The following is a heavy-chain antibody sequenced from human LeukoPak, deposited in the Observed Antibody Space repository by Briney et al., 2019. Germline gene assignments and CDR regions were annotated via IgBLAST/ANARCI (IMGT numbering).Heavy chain of an antibody. D-gene: IGHD7-27*01. V-gene: IGHV3-74*01. J-gene: IGHJ4*02. CDR1: GFTLRTFW. CDR2: ISSDGTTT. Sequence: GGPLRLPCPASGFTLRTFWMHGSRKTPGRGQGWVSRISSDGTTTHYADSVKGRFTISRDNAKNTLFLHMNSLRAEDTAVYYCNVRWGPNSDYWGQGTLVTVSS. CDR3: NVRWGPNSDY.